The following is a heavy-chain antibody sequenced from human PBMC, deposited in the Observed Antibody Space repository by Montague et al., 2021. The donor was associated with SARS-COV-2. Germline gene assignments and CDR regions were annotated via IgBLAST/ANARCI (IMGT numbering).Heavy chain of an antibody. J-gene: IGHJ4*02. CDR2: IRSEAYGGTT. D-gene: IGHD3-16*01. CDR3: ARDRSFFDYLWGY. V-gene: IGHV3-49*04. CDR1: GFTFGGYA. Sequence: SLRLSCAGSGFTFGGYAMSWVRQAPGKGLEWVGFIRSEAYGGTTEYAASVRGRFTISRDDSKSIACLQMNSLKTEDTAVYFCARDRSFFDYLWGYWGQGTLVTVSS.